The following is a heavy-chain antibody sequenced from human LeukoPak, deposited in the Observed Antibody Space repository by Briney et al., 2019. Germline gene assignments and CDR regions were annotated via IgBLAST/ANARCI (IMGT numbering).Heavy chain of an antibody. Sequence: PSETLFLTCTVSGGSVSGYYWSWIRRPPGKGLEWIGYIYYSGSTNYNPSLKSRVTISVDTSENQFSLKLTSVTAADTAVYYCARDREYSSSGLVWFDPWGHGILVTVSS. CDR3: ARDREYSSSGLVWFDP. V-gene: IGHV4-59*02. CDR2: IYYSGST. J-gene: IGHJ5*02. CDR1: GGSVSGYY. D-gene: IGHD6-6*01.